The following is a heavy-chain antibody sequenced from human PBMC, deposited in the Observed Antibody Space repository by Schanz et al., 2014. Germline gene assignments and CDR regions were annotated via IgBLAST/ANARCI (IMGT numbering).Heavy chain of an antibody. J-gene: IGHJ4*02. CDR3: ARDRDQWDGNYLDY. Sequence: QEKREKSGGEVKTPGACFPFSCTSSVYTVPRSVLSFLLQAPGQGLEWMGWIGGSDGNTNFAQKFQGRVTMTTDTSTNTVYMELRSLTSDDSAVYYCARDRDQWDGNYLDYWGQGTLVTVSS. CDR1: VYTVPRSV. CDR2: IGGSDGNT. D-gene: IGHD1-26*01. V-gene: IGHV1-18*01.